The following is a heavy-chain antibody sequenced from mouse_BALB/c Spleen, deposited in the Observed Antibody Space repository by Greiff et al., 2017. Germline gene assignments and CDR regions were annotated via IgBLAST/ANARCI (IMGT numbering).Heavy chain of an antibody. CDR1: GFTFSSYG. CDR3: AGHGGSLDY. J-gene: IGHJ2*01. D-gene: IGHD1-1*02. V-gene: IGHV5-6*01. CDR2: ISSGGSYT. Sequence: EVLLVESGGDLVKPGGSLKLSCAASGFTFSSYGMSWVRQTPDKGLEWVATISSGGSYTYYPDSVKGRFTISRNNAKNTLYLQKSSLKSEDTAMYYCAGHGGSLDYWGQGNTLTVSS.